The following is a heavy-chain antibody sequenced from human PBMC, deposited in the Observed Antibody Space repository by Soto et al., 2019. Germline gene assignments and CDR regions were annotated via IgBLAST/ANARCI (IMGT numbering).Heavy chain of an antibody. V-gene: IGHV4-59*01. CDR3: ARRWGPTFDF. CDR1: GGSISSYY. D-gene: IGHD1-26*01. J-gene: IGHJ4*02. CDR2: IFYSGST. Sequence: SETLSLTCTISGGSISSYYWTWIRQPPGKGLEWIGYIFYSGSTNYNPSLKSRVTISVDTSKNQFSLKLSSVTAADTAVYFCARRWGPTFDFWGQGTLVTVSS.